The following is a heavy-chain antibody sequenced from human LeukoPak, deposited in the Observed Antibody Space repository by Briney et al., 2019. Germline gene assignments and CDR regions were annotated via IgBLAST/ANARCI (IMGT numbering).Heavy chain of an antibody. CDR3: ARRYYDILTGYRNYYYYYYMDV. CDR1: GYTFTSYG. Sequence: ASVKVSCKASGYTFTSYGISWVRQAPGQGLEWMGWISAYNGNTNYAQKLQGRVTMTTDTSTSTAYMELRSLRSDDTAVYYCARRYYDILTGYRNYYYYYYMDVWGKGTTVTISS. CDR2: ISAYNGNT. D-gene: IGHD3-9*01. V-gene: IGHV1-18*01. J-gene: IGHJ6*03.